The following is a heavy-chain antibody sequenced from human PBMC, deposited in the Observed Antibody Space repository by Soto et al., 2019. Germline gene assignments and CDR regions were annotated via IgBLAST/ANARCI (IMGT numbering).Heavy chain of an antibody. V-gene: IGHV4-59*08. CDR2: IFHSGTT. D-gene: IGHD6-19*01. J-gene: IGHJ4*02. CDR1: GASISSSY. Sequence: SETLSLTCTVSGASISSSYWSWIRQPPGKGLEWIGYIFHSGTTNYNPSLKSRVTISVDTSKNQFSLKLSSVTAADTAVYYCARQAYSSGWYYFDYWGQGTLVTVSS. CDR3: ARQAYSSGWYYFDY.